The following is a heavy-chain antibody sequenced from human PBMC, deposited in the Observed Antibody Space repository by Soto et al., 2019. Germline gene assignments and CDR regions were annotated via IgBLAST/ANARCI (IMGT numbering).Heavy chain of an antibody. V-gene: IGHV3-30-3*01. Sequence: GGSLRLSCAASGFTFSSYAMHWVRQAPGKGLEWVAVISYDGSNKYYADSVKGRFTISRDNSKDTLYLQMNSLRAEDTAVYYCAREDTAAGTGELDYWGQGTLVTVSS. J-gene: IGHJ4*02. CDR2: ISYDGSNK. CDR1: GFTFSSYA. D-gene: IGHD6-13*01. CDR3: AREDTAAGTGELDY.